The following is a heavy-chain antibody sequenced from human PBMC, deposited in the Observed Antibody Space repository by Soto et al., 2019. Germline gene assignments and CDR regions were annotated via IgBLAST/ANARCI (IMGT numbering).Heavy chain of an antibody. V-gene: IGHV3-23*01. CDR2: ISGSGGST. Sequence: GGSLRLSCAASGFTFSSYAMSWVRQAPGKGLEWVSAISGSGGSTYYADSVKGRFTISRDNSKNTLYLQMNSLRAEDTAVYYCAKVEGDTAMVISHFDYWGQGTLVTVSS. CDR1: GFTFSSYA. J-gene: IGHJ4*02. D-gene: IGHD5-18*01. CDR3: AKVEGDTAMVISHFDY.